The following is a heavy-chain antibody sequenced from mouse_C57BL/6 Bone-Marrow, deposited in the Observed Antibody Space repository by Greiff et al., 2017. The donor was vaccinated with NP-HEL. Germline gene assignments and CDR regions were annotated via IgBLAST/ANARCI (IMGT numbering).Heavy chain of an antibody. V-gene: IGHV14-4*01. J-gene: IGHJ3*01. CDR2: IDPENGDT. Sequence: VQLQQSGAELVRPGASVRLSCTASGFNIKDDYMNWVKQRPEQGLAWIGWIDPENGDTYYASKFQGQATITADTSSNTAYLQLSSLTYDDTSVYDCTTWPFAYWGQGTLVTVSA. CDR1: GFNIKDDY. CDR3: TTWPFAY.